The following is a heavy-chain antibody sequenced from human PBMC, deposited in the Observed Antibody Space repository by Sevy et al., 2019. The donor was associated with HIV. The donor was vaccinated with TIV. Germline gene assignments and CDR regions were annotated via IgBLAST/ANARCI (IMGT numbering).Heavy chain of an antibody. CDR3: ARYSTTRPRVLDY. D-gene: IGHD1-1*01. Sequence: SETLSLTCSVSGGSISSYFWTWVRQSPGKGLEWIGNIYFTGNTDYSPSLKSRVTLSLDTSKCQFSLTLKSVTAADTSIYSCARYSTTRPRVLDYWGQGTLVTVSS. CDR1: GGSISSYF. V-gene: IGHV4-59*01. J-gene: IGHJ4*02. CDR2: IYFTGNT.